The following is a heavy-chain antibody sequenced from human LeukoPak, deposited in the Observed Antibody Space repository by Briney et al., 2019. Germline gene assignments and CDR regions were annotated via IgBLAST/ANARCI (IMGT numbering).Heavy chain of an antibody. Sequence: GGSLRLSCAASGFTFNHAWMSWVRQAPGKGLEWAGRIKSKTDGATTEYAAPVKGRFTISRDDSKNTLYLQMNSLKTEDTAVYYCTTVGSSRYYYYFDYWGQGSLVTVSS. D-gene: IGHD3-22*01. V-gene: IGHV3-15*01. CDR2: IKSKTDGATT. CDR1: GFTFNHAW. CDR3: TTVGSSRYYYYFDY. J-gene: IGHJ4*02.